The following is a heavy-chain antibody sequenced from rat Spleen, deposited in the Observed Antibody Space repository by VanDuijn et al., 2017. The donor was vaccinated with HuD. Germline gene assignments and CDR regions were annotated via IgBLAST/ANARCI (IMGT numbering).Heavy chain of an antibody. V-gene: IGHV2-6*01. CDR2: MLTGGNT. J-gene: IGHJ3*01. Sequence: QVQLKESGPGLVQPSQTLSLTCTVSGFSLTSYTISWVRQPPGKGLEWIAAMLTGGNTYYNPALKSRLSISRDTSKSQVFLKMNMLQTEDTAMYFCARVWERFAYWGQGTLVTVSS. D-gene: IGHD5-1*01. CDR3: ARVWERFAY. CDR1: GFSLTSYT.